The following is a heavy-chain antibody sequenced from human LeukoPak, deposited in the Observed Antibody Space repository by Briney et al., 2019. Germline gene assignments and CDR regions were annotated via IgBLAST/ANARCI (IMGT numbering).Heavy chain of an antibody. V-gene: IGHV4-38-2*02. Sequence: PSETLSLTCVVSVYSIFSGYYWGWIRQPPGKGLEWIGSIYHIGSTYYNPSLKSRVTISVDTPKNQFPQKLSSVTAADTAVYYCARDLGYCGGDCHRADAFDIWGQGTMVTVSS. CDR3: ARDLGYCGGDCHRADAFDI. D-gene: IGHD2-21*02. CDR1: VYSIFSGYY. CDR2: IYHIGST. J-gene: IGHJ3*02.